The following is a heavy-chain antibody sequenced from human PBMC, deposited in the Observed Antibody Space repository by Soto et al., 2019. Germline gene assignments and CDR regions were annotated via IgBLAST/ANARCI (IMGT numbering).Heavy chain of an antibody. CDR3: ARVERGTATTVVDAFDI. CDR2: MSHSGGT. CDR1: GGSVNSGNYY. J-gene: IGHJ3*02. D-gene: IGHD1-1*01. Sequence: QVQLQQWGAGLLKPSETLSLTCAVFGGSVNSGNYYWSWIRQPPGKGLEWIGEMSHSGGTHFNPSRKSRVTISVDTSKNQFSLKLSSETAADTALYYCARVERGTATTVVDAFDIWGPGTMVTVSS. V-gene: IGHV4-34*01.